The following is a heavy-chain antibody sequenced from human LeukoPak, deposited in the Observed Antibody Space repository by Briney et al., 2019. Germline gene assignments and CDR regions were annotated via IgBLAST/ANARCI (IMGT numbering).Heavy chain of an antibody. V-gene: IGHV1-2*02. Sequence: ASVKVPCKASGFTYNTYYLYWMRQAPGQGLEWMGWIRLRDGGTIYAQRFQDRFIMTTDPSTNTASMELRSLTSDGTAVYFCARADWVGSGHAGFYSDYWGQGTLVTVSS. CDR2: IRLRDGGT. J-gene: IGHJ4*02. D-gene: IGHD5-12*01. CDR3: ARADWVGSGHAGFYSDY. CDR1: GFTYNTYY.